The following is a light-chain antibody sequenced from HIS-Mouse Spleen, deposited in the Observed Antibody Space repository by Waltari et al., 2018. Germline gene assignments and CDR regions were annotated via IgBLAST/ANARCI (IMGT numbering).Light chain of an antibody. CDR1: SSDVGGYNY. Sequence: QSALTQPASVSGSPGQSITISCTGTSSDVGGYNYVSWYQQHPGKAPKLMIYGVRKRPSGVSNAFSGSKAGKTASLTISGLQAEDEADYYCSSYTSSSTLVFGGGTKLTVL. CDR2: GVR. CDR3: SSYTSSSTLV. J-gene: IGLJ3*02. V-gene: IGLV2-14*01.